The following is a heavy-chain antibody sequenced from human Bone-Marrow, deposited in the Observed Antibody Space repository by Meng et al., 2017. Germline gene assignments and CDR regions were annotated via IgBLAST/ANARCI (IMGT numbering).Heavy chain of an antibody. CDR1: GYSISSGYY. CDR3: ARGLVLRYFDWLLGGPPDY. D-gene: IGHD3-9*01. J-gene: IGHJ4*02. V-gene: IGHV4-38-2*02. CDR2: IYHSGST. Sequence: SETLSLTCTVSGYSISSGYYWGWIRQPPGKGLEWIGSIYHSGSTYYNPSLKSRVTISVDTSKNQFSLKLSSVTAADTAVYYCARGLVLRYFDWLLGGPPDYWGQGTLVTVSS.